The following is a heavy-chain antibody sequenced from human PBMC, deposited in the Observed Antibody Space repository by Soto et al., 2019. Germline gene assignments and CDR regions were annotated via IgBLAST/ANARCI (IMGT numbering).Heavy chain of an antibody. CDR3: ARDPEGYSYFDY. Sequence: SETLSLTCTVSGGSISSYYWSWIRQPPGKGLEWIGYIYYSGSTNYNPSLKSRVTISVDTSKNQFSLKLNSMTAADTAVYYCARDPEGYSYFDYWGQGTLVTVSS. CDR2: IYYSGST. D-gene: IGHD4-4*01. J-gene: IGHJ4*02. CDR1: GGSISSYY. V-gene: IGHV4-59*01.